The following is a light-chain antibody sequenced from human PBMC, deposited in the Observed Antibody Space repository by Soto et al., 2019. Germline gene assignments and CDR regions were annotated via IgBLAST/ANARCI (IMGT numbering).Light chain of an antibody. V-gene: IGKV1-39*01. CDR2: AAS. J-gene: IGKJ1*01. CDR3: QQTYNTPQT. Sequence: DIQMTQSPASLSASVGDRVTITCRASQSISNYLNWYQQKPGRAPRLLINAASTLRSGVPSRFSVSGSGTDFTLTISSLQPEDFATYYCQQTYNTPQTFGQGTRVEI. CDR1: QSISNY.